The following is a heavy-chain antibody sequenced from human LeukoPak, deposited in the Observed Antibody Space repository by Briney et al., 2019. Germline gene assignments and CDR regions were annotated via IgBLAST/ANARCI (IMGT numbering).Heavy chain of an antibody. V-gene: IGHV3-23*01. Sequence: GGSLRLSCAASGFTFSSYAMSWVRQAPGKGLEWVSAISGSGGSTYYADSVKGRFTISRDNSKNTLYLQMNSLRAEDTAVYYCAKNAGPRIWFGELGPYYFDYWGQGTLVTVSS. CDR2: ISGSGGST. J-gene: IGHJ4*02. CDR1: GFTFSSYA. CDR3: AKNAGPRIWFGELGPYYFDY. D-gene: IGHD3-10*01.